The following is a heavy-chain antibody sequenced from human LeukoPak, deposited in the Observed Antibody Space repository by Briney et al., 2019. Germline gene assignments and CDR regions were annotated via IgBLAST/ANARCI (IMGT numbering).Heavy chain of an antibody. CDR2: ISAYNGNT. Sequence: ASVKVSCKASGYTFTSYAMNWVRQAPGQGLEWMGWISAYNGNTNYAQKLQGRVTMTTDTSTSTAYMELRTLRSDDTAVYYCARSWLAFDYWGQGTLVTVSS. D-gene: IGHD5-12*01. CDR1: GYTFTSYA. V-gene: IGHV1-18*01. J-gene: IGHJ4*02. CDR3: ARSWLAFDY.